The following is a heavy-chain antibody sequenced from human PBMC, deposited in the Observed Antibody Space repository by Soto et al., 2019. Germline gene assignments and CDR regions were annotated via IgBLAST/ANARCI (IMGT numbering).Heavy chain of an antibody. CDR3: VRANWNVDY. CDR1: GFTFSGYY. D-gene: IGHD1-1*01. J-gene: IGHJ4*02. Sequence: PGGSLRLSCAASGFTFSGYYMTWVRQAPGEGLEWISYISGAGDRTDYADSVRGRFTISRDNARSSLFLHMNSLRVEDTAVYYCVRANWNVDYWGRGTLVTVS. CDR2: ISGAGDRT. V-gene: IGHV3-11*06.